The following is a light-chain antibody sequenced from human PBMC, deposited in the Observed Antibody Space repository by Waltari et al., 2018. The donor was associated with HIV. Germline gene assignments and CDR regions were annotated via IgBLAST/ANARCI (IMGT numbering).Light chain of an antibody. CDR3: SSLTNRATLSVL. CDR1: NSDIGYYHY. J-gene: IGLJ3*02. Sequence: QFALTQPASVSASPGRSITGFCTGSNSDIGYYHYVPWYQQHPRQAPKLIIYEVRNRPAWVSRRFADAKSGNTASLTISGLQAEYDADYCLSSLTNRATLSVLCGGGTKLTVL. CDR2: EVR. V-gene: IGLV2-14*01.